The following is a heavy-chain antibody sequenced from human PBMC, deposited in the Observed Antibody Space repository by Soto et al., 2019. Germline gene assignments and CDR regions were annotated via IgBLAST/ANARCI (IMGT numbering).Heavy chain of an antibody. J-gene: IGHJ4*02. CDR2: ISDSGGST. CDR3: ARDRGATNDY. CDR1: GFTFSNYA. Sequence: GGSLRLSCAASGFTFSNYAMSWVRQAPGKGLEWVSAISDSGGSTYYADSVKGRFTISRDKSKNTLYLQMNSLRAEDTAVYYCARDRGATNDYWGQGTLVTSPQ. D-gene: IGHD1-26*01. V-gene: IGHV3-23*01.